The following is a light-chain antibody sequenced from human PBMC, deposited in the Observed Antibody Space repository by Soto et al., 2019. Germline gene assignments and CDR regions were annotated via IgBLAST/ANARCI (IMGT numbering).Light chain of an antibody. CDR3: LQDYNYPWT. V-gene: IGKV1-6*01. Sequence: AIQMTQSPSSLSASVGDRVTITCRASQGIRNDLGWYQQKPGKAPKLLIYAASSLQSGVPSRFRGSGSGTDFTLTISILQPEDFATYYCLQDYNYPWTFGQGTKVEIK. J-gene: IGKJ1*01. CDR2: AAS. CDR1: QGIRND.